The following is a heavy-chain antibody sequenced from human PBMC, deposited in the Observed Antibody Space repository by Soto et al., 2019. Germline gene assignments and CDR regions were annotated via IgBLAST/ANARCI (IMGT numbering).Heavy chain of an antibody. J-gene: IGHJ4*02. D-gene: IGHD1-26*01. CDR2: IIPIFGTA. V-gene: IGHV1-69*13. CDR3: ARDRSGSYLFDY. CDR1: GGTVSSYA. Sequence: SVKVSCKASGGTVSSYAISWVRQAPGQGLEWIGGIIPIFGTANYAQKFQGRVTITADESTSTAYMELSSLRAEETAVYYCARDRSGSYLFDYWCQGTLVTVSS.